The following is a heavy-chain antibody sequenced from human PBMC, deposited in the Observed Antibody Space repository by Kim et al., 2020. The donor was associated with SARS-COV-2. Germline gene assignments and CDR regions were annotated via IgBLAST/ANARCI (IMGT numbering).Heavy chain of an antibody. CDR2: ISGSGGST. CDR1: GFTFSSYA. D-gene: IGHD6-13*01. V-gene: IGHV3-23*01. J-gene: IGHJ1*01. CDR3: AKSPRQQLVFFAAGGKYFQH. Sequence: GGSLRLSCAASGFTFSSYAMSWVRQAPGKGLEWVSAISGSGGSTYYADSVKGRFTISRDNSKNTLYLQMNSLRAEDTAVYYCAKSPRQQLVFFAAGGKYFQHWGQGTLVTVSS.